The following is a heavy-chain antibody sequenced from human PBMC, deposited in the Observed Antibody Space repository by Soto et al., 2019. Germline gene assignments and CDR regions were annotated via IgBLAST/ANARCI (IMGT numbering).Heavy chain of an antibody. D-gene: IGHD5-12*01. CDR1: GASVASNCAS. J-gene: IGHJ6*02. Sequence: SQTLSLTCAISGASVASNCASWNWIRQSPSRGLEWLGRTYYRSKWYTDYTESVKSRITINPDTSKNQVSLQLKSVTPEDTAVYYCTTGATSGRYVNDYYGIDVWGQGTTVTVSS. CDR3: TTGATSGRYVNDYYGIDV. V-gene: IGHV6-1*01. CDR2: TYYRSKWYT.